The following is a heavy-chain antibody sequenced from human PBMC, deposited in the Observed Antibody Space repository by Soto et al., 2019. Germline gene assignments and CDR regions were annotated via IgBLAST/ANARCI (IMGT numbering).Heavy chain of an antibody. V-gene: IGHV3-23*01. J-gene: IGHJ4*02. CDR2: ISGSGGST. CDR1: GFTFSSYA. CDR3: AKDPLPYCSGGSCYSDYFDY. D-gene: IGHD2-15*01. Sequence: GGSLRLSCAASGFTFSSYAMSWVRQAPGKGLEWVSAISGSGGSTYYADSVKGRFTISRDNSKNTLYLQMNSLRAEDTAVYYCAKDPLPYCSGGSCYSDYFDYWGQGTLVTVSS.